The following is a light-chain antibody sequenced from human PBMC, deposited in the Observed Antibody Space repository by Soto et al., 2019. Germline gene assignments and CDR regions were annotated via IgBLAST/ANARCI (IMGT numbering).Light chain of an antibody. J-gene: IGKJ1*01. CDR2: GAS. CDR1: QSVDSNY. CDR3: QQYGSSPLT. Sequence: TVLTQSPGTLSLTTGETATLYCRASQSVDSNYLAWYRQTPGQAPRLLIYGASSRATGIPDRFSGSGSGTDFTLTISRLQPEDFAVYYCQQYGSSPLTFGQGTKVDIK. V-gene: IGKV3-20*01.